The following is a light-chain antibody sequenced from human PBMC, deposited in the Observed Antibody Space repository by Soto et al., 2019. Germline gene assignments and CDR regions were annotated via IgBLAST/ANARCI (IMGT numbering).Light chain of an antibody. J-gene: IGKJ2*01. CDR1: QSVGSN. V-gene: IGKV3-15*01. CDR3: QQHNYCPS. Sequence: EIVMTQSPVTLTVSPGARATLSCRASQSVGSNLDWYQQKPGQAPRLLLYRASTRATGIPGRFSGSGSGTEFTLTISSLQSEDFAVYYCQQHNYCPSFGQGTKLEFK. CDR2: RAS.